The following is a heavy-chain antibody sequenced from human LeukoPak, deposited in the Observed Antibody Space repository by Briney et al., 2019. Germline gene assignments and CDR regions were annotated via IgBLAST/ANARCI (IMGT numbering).Heavy chain of an antibody. CDR1: GGTFSSYA. V-gene: IGHV1-69*13. CDR2: IIPIFGTA. D-gene: IGHD3-22*01. Sequence: SVKVSCKASGGTFSSYAISWVRQAPGQGLEWMGGIIPIFGTANYAQKFQGRVTITADESASTAYMELSSLRSEDTAVYYCARAVDSSGYDAFDIWGQGTMVTVSS. J-gene: IGHJ3*02. CDR3: ARAVDSSGYDAFDI.